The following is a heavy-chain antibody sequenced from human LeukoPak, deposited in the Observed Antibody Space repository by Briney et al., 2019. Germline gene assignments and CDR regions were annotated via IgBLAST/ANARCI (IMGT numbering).Heavy chain of an antibody. CDR1: GGSFSGYY. J-gene: IGHJ4*02. CDR3: ARFRRWWYFDY. Sequence: KTSETLSLTCAVYGGSFSGYYWSWVRQPPGKGLEWGGEINDSGSTNDNPSLKSGVSISVETSKNEFSLKLRSVTAADPAVYYCARFRRWWYFDYWGQGTLVTVSS. CDR2: INDSGST. V-gene: IGHV4-34*01. D-gene: IGHD2-15*01.